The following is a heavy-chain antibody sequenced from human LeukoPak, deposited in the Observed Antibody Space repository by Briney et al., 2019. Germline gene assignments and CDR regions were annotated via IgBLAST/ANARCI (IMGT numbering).Heavy chain of an antibody. CDR1: GFTFSSYS. Sequence: PGGSLRLSYAVSGFTFSSYSMNWVRQAPGKELEWVSVIYTGGGRYYADSVRGRFTISRDTSKNMVFLQMNSLGVEDTAVYYCARGIDYWGRGTLVTVSS. CDR3: ARGIDY. V-gene: IGHV3-53*01. J-gene: IGHJ4*02. CDR2: IYTGGGR.